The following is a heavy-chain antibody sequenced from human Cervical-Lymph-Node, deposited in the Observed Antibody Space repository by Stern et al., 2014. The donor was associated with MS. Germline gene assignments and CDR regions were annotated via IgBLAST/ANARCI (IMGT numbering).Heavy chain of an antibody. Sequence: VQLVESGAEMKKPGSSLRVSCKASGGPFGNYGITWVRQAPGPGLEWRGGSIPIVATANYAQQCQGRVTMTADKSTSTAFMELSRLTSEDAAIYYCARDYSALDSWGQGTLVTVSS. D-gene: IGHD2-15*01. CDR1: GGPFGNYG. CDR2: SIPIVATA. CDR3: ARDYSALDS. V-gene: IGHV1-69*06. J-gene: IGHJ4*02.